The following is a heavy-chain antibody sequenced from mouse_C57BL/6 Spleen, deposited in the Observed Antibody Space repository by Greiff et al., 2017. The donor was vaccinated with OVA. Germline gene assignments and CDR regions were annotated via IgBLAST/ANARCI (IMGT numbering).Heavy chain of an antibody. CDR3: AIGLTGTDVDY. V-gene: IGHV1-80*01. CDR2: IYPGDGDT. Sequence: VQGVESGAELVKPGASVKISCKASGYAFSSYWMNWVKQRPGKGLEWIGQIYPGDGDTNYNGKLKGKATLTADKSSSPAYMQLSSLTSEDSAVYFCAIGLTGTDVDYWGQGTTLTVSS. J-gene: IGHJ2*01. D-gene: IGHD4-1*01. CDR1: GYAFSSYW.